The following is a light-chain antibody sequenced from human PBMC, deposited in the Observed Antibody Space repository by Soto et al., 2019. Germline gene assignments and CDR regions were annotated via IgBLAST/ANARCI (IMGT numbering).Light chain of an antibody. CDR2: EVS. Sequence: QSVLTQPPSVSGSPGQSVTISCTGTSSDVGGYNRVSWYQQPPGTGPKLMIYEVSNRPSGVPDRFSGSKSGNTASLTISGLQAEDEADYYCSSYTSSSTWVFGGGTKLTVL. J-gene: IGLJ3*02. CDR3: SSYTSSSTWV. V-gene: IGLV2-18*02. CDR1: SSDVGGYNR.